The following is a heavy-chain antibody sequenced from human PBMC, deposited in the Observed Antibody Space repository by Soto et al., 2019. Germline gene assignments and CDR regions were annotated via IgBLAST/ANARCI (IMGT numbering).Heavy chain of an antibody. CDR1: GYTFTSYD. V-gene: IGHV1-8*01. CDR2: MNPNSGNT. Sequence: QVQLVQSGAEVKKPGASVKVSCKASGYTFTSYDINWVRQATGQGLEWMGWMNPNSGNTGYAQKSQGRXTXTXXTSISTAYMELSGLRSEDTAVYCCARTLYGDNVDYWGQGTLVTVSS. J-gene: IGHJ4*02. D-gene: IGHD4-17*01. CDR3: ARTLYGDNVDY.